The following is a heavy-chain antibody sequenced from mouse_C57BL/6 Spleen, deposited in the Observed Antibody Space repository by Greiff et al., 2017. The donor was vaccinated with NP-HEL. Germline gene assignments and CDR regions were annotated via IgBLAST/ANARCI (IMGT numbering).Heavy chain of an antibody. CDR2: IRSKSNNYAT. V-gene: IGHV10-1*01. CDR3: VRETQPYYYGSSFFAY. CDR1: GFSFNTYA. D-gene: IGHD1-1*01. J-gene: IGHJ3*01. Sequence: EVHLVESGGGLVQPKGSLKLSCAASGFSFNTYAMNWVRQAPGKGLEWVARIRSKSNNYATYYADSVKDRFTISRDDSESMLYLQMNNLKTEDTAMYYCVRETQPYYYGSSFFAYWGQGTLVTVSA.